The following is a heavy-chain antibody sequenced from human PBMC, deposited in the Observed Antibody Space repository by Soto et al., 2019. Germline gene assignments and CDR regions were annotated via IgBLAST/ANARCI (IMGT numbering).Heavy chain of an antibody. CDR3: TRDPMAGTAGYYFDY. V-gene: IGHV3-49*04. CDR1: GFTFGGYA. J-gene: IGHJ4*02. D-gene: IGHD6-19*01. Sequence: SLRLSCTASGFTFGGYAMSWVRQAPGKGLEWVGFIRSKAYGGTTEYAASVKGRFTISRDDSKSIAYLQMNSLKTEDTAGYYCTRDPMAGTAGYYFDYSGQVTMVTVSS. CDR2: IRSKAYGGTT.